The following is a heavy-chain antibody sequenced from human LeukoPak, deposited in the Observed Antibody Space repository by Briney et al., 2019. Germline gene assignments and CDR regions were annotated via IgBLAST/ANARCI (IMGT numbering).Heavy chain of an antibody. J-gene: IGHJ6*02. CDR2: INPNSGGT. CDR3: ARDRRYYYGSGSYYPQNLYYYYGMDV. CDR1: GYTFTGYY. Sequence: GASVKVSCKASGYTFTGYYMHWVRQAPGQGLEWMGWINPNSGGTNYAQKFQGRVTMTRDTSISTAYMELSRLRTDDTAVYYCARDRRYYYGSGSYYPQNLYYYYGMDVWGQGTTVTVSS. V-gene: IGHV1-2*02. D-gene: IGHD3-10*01.